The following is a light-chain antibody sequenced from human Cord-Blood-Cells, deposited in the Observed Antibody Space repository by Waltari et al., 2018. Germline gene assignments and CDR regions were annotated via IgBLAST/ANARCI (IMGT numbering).Light chain of an antibody. J-gene: IGLJ3*02. V-gene: IGLV2-23*01. CDR3: CSYAGSSTWV. CDR1: SSDAGSYNL. CDR2: EGS. Sequence: QSALTHPASVSGSPGQSITISCTGTSSDAGSYNLVSWYQQHPGKAPKLMIYEGSKRPSGVSNRFSGSKSGNTASLTISGLQAEDEADYYCCSYAGSSTWVFGGGTKLTVL.